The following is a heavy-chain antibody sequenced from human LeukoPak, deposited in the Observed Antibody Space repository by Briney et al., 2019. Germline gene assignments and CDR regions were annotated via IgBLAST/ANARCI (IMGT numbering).Heavy chain of an antibody. Sequence: GESLKISCKGSGYSFTGYWIGWVRQMPGKGLEWMGIIYPGDSDTRYSPSFQGQVTISADKSISTAYLQWSSLKASDTAMYYCASLREGYCSSTSCFHDAFDIWGQGTMVTVSS. D-gene: IGHD2-2*01. J-gene: IGHJ3*02. CDR2: IYPGDSDT. CDR1: GYSFTGYW. V-gene: IGHV5-51*01. CDR3: ASLREGYCSSTSCFHDAFDI.